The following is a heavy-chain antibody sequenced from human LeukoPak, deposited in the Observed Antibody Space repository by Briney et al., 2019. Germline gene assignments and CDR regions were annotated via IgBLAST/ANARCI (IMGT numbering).Heavy chain of an antibody. D-gene: IGHD5-18*01. Sequence: KTSETLSLTCTVSGGSISSSSYYWGWIRQPPGKGLEWIGSIYYSGSTYYNPSLKSRVTISVDTSKNQFSLKLSSVTAADTAVYYCARRARGHSYGYYYYYYMDVWGKGTTVTVSS. J-gene: IGHJ6*03. CDR2: IYYSGST. V-gene: IGHV4-39*01. CDR1: GGSISSSSYY. CDR3: ARRARGHSYGYYYYYYMDV.